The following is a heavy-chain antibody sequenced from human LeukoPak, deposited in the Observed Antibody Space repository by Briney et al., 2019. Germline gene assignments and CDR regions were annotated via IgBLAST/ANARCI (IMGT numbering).Heavy chain of an antibody. J-gene: IGHJ3*02. CDR2: IYYSGST. V-gene: IGHV4-59*08. CDR3: VRHQWVPAFDI. CDR1: GESISGFY. D-gene: IGHD1-26*01. Sequence: SETLSLTCTVSGESISGFYWNWIRQPPGKGLEWIGYIYYSGSTNYNPSLESRVTISIDTSKNQFSLKLSSVTAADTAVYYCVRHQWVPAFDIWGQGTMVTVSS.